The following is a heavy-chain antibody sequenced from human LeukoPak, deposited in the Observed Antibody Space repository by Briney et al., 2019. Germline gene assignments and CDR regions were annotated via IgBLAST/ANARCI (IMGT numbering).Heavy chain of an antibody. Sequence: GGSLRLSCAASGFAFSSYSMNWVRQAPGKGLEWVSSISSSSSYIYYADPVKGRFTISRDNAKNSLYPQMNSLRAEDTAVYYCARDSPSAYYFDYWGQGTLVTVSS. D-gene: IGHD6-19*01. J-gene: IGHJ4*02. CDR2: ISSSSSYI. CDR3: ARDSPSAYYFDY. CDR1: GFAFSSYS. V-gene: IGHV3-21*01.